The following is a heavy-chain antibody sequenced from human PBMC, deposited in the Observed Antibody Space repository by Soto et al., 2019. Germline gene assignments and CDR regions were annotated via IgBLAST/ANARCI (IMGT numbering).Heavy chain of an antibody. CDR2: IYPGDSET. CDR1: GYTFSSNW. D-gene: IGHD2-21*01. V-gene: IGHV5-51*01. Sequence: GASLKISCQTSGYTFSSNWIGWVRQMPGKGLEWMGIIYPGDSETRYSLSFQGQVTISADRSFSTAYLQWTSLQASDTAMYSGARLLDSCGEPHYFHSWGQRTMVTVSS. CDR3: ARLLDSCGEPHYFHS. J-gene: IGHJ4*02.